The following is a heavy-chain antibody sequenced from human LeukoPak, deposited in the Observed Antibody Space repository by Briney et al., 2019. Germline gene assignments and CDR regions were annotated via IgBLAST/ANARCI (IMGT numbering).Heavy chain of an antibody. J-gene: IGHJ4*02. CDR1: GFTFSTYA. Sequence: GGSLRLSCAASGFTFSTYAMNWVRQAPGKGLEWVSGISGSGDSTYSAGSVKGQFTISRDNSKNMLYLQMNSLRADDTAVYYCARYRRGDYYFYYWGQGTMVT. V-gene: IGHV3-23*01. CDR2: ISGSGDST. CDR3: ARYRRGDYYFYY. D-gene: IGHD3-10*01.